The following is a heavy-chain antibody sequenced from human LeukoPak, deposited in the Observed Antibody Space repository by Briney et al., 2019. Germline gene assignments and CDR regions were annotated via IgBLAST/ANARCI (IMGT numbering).Heavy chain of an antibody. D-gene: IGHD4-17*01. CDR1: GFTFSSYS. CDR3: ARGRVTGDYIRDFDY. V-gene: IGHV3-21*01. J-gene: IGHJ4*02. Sequence: GGSLRLSCAASGFTFSSYSMNWVRQAPGKGLEWVSSISSSSSYIYYADSVRGRFTISRDSAKKSLYLQMNSLRAEDTATYYCARGRVTGDYIRDFDYWGQGTLVTVFS. CDR2: ISSSSSYI.